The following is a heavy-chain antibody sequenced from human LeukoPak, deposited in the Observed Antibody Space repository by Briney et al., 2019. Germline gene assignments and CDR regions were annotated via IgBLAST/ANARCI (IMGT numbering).Heavy chain of an antibody. J-gene: IGHJ4*02. CDR3: ARDHNYAFDN. D-gene: IGHD1-1*01. CDR2: IGISSGNT. Sequence: GGSLTLSCAASGFTFSDYSMNWVRQAPGKGLEWISYIGISSGNTKYADSVKGRFTISGDNAKNSLYLQMNSLRVEDTAVYYCARDHNYAFDNWGQGTLVTVSS. CDR1: GFTFSDYS. V-gene: IGHV3-48*04.